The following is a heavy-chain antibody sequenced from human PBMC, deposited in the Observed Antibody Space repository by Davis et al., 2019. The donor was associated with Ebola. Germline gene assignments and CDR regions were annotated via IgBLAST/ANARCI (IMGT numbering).Heavy chain of an antibody. Sequence: MPSETLSLTCAVYGGSFSGYYWSWIRQPPGKGLEWIGYIYYSGSTNYNPSLNSRVTISVDTSKNQFSLKLSSVTAADTAVYYCARLAVAGLYGMDVWGQGTTVTVSS. CDR1: GGSFSGYY. D-gene: IGHD6-19*01. CDR3: ARLAVAGLYGMDV. J-gene: IGHJ6*02. CDR2: IYYSGST. V-gene: IGHV4-59*01.